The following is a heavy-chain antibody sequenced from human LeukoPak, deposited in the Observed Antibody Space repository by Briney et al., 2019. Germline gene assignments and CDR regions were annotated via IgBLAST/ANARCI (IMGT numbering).Heavy chain of an antibody. CDR1: GFTFSSYA. Sequence: GRSLRLSCAASGFTFSSYAMHWVRQAPGKGLEWVAVISYDGSNKYYADSVKGRFTISRDNSKSTLYLQMNSLRAEDTAVYYCARLLGYSSGWSRFDYWGQGTLVTVSS. CDR2: ISYDGSNK. D-gene: IGHD6-19*01. CDR3: ARLLGYSSGWSRFDY. J-gene: IGHJ4*02. V-gene: IGHV3-30-3*01.